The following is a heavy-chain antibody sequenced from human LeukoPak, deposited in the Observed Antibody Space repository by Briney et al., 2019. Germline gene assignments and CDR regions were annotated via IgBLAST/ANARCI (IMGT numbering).Heavy chain of an antibody. V-gene: IGHV4-31*03. J-gene: IGHJ4*02. CDR3: ARDPGILTGYYYFDY. CDR2: IYYSGST. D-gene: IGHD3-9*01. Sequence: TLSLTCTVSGGSISSGGYYWSWIRQHPGKGLEWIGYIYYSGSTYYNPSLKSRVTISVDTSKNQFSLKLSSVTAADTAVYYCARDPGILTGYYYFDYWGQGTLVTVSS. CDR1: GGSISSGGYY.